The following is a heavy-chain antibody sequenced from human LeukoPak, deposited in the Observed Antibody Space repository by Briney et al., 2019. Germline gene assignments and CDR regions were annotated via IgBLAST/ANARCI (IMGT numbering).Heavy chain of an antibody. V-gene: IGHV3-30-3*01. Sequence: GGSLRLSCAASGFTFSSYAVHWVRQAPGKGLEWVAVISYDGSNKYYADSVKGRFTISRDNSKNTVYLQMNSLRAEDTAVYYCARPYSSGWYGDFDYWGQGTLVTVSS. D-gene: IGHD6-19*01. CDR3: ARPYSSGWYGDFDY. CDR1: GFTFSSYA. CDR2: ISYDGSNK. J-gene: IGHJ4*02.